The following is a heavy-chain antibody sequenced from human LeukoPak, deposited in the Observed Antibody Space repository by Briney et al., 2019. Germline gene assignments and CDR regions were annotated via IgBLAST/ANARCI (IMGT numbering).Heavy chain of an antibody. D-gene: IGHD5-24*01. CDR2: ISSSSSYI. J-gene: IGHJ6*03. V-gene: IGHV3-21*01. Sequence: GGSLRLSCAASGFTFSSYSMNWVRQAPGKGLEWVSSISSSSSYIYYADSVKGRFTISRDNAKNSLYLQMNSLRAEDTAVYYCAGDLWLKHHYYIDVWGKGTTVTVSS. CDR1: GFTFSSYS. CDR3: AGDLWLKHHYYIDV.